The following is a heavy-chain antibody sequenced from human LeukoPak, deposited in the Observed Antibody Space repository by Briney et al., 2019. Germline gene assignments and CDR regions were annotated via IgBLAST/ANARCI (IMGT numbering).Heavy chain of an antibody. V-gene: IGHV1-69*13. Sequence: ASVKVSCKASGGTFSSYAISWVRQAPGQGLEWMGGIIPIFGTANYAQKFQGRVTITADESTSTAYMELGSLRSEDTAVYYCASGDYDYYYGMDVWGQGTTVTVS. J-gene: IGHJ6*02. CDR1: GGTFSSYA. CDR3: ASGDYDYYYGMDV. D-gene: IGHD4-17*01. CDR2: IIPIFGTA.